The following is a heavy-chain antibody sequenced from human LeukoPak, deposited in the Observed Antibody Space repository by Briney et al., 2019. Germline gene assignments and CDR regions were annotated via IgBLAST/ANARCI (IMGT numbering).Heavy chain of an antibody. J-gene: IGHJ6*03. V-gene: IGHV3-7*01. CDR2: IKQDGSEK. D-gene: IGHD1-14*01. CDR1: GFTFSSYS. Sequence: GGSLRLSCAASGFTFSSYSMNWVRQAPGRGLEWVANIKQDGSEKNYVDSVKGRFTISRDNAKNSLYLQMNSLRAEDTAVYYCARLLSPGVYYYYYYMDVWGKGTTVTISS. CDR3: ARLLSPGVYYYYYYMDV.